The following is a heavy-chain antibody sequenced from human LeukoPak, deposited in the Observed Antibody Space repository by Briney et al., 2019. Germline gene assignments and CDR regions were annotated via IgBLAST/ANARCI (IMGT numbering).Heavy chain of an antibody. CDR3: ARGPYCGGDCYSHEYFQH. CDR1: GGSISSGSYY. V-gene: IGHV4-61*02. J-gene: IGHJ1*01. Sequence: PSQTLPLTCTVSGGSISSGSYYWSWIRQPAGKGLEWIGRIYTRGSTNYNPSLKSRVTISVDTSKNQFSLKLSSVTAADTAVYYCARGPYCGGDCYSHEYFQHWGQGTLVTVSS. CDR2: IYTRGST. D-gene: IGHD2-21*02.